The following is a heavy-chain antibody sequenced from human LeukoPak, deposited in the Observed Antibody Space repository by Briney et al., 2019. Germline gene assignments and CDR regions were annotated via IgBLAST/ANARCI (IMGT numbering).Heavy chain of an antibody. CDR2: ISSSSSTI. CDR3: ASPERGSGYYY. CDR1: GFTFSSYS. D-gene: IGHD3-22*01. V-gene: IGHV3-48*01. Sequence: PGGSLRLSCAASGFTFSSYSMNWVRQAPGKGLEWVSYISSSSSTIYYADSVKGRFTISRDNAKNSLYLQMNSLRAEDTAVYYCASPERGSGYYYSGQGTLVTVSS. J-gene: IGHJ4*02.